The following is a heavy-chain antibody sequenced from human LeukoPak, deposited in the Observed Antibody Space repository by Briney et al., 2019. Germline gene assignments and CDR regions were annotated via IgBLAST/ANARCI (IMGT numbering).Heavy chain of an antibody. D-gene: IGHD1-26*01. V-gene: IGHV3-23*01. Sequence: PGGSLRLSCAASGFTFSHFWMSWVRQAPGKGLEWVSAISGSGGSTYYADSVKGRFTISRDNSKNTLYLQMNSLRAEDTAVYYCAKDPSGSDYFDYWGQGTLVTVSS. CDR2: ISGSGGST. CDR3: AKDPSGSDYFDY. CDR1: GFTFSHFW. J-gene: IGHJ4*02.